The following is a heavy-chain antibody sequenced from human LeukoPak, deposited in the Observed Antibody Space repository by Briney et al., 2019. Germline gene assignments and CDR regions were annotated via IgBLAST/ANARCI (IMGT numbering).Heavy chain of an antibody. Sequence: ASVKVSCKASGYTFTGYYMHWVRQAPGQGLEWMGWINPNSGGTNYAQKFQGRVTMTRDTSISTAYMELSRLRSDDTAVYYCARAEPLRFLGGHSGYMDVWGKGTTVTVSS. D-gene: IGHD3-3*01. CDR2: INPNSGGT. V-gene: IGHV1-2*02. J-gene: IGHJ6*03. CDR3: ARAEPLRFLGGHSGYMDV. CDR1: GYTFTGYY.